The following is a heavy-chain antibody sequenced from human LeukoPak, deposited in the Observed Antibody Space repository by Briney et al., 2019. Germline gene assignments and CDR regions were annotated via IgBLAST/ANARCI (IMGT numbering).Heavy chain of an antibody. CDR1: GFLFNTNW. D-gene: IGHD1-26*01. CDR2: IKQDGSEK. CDR3: AREILSVGALDY. J-gene: IGHJ4*02. V-gene: IGHV3-7*01. Sequence: PGGSLRLSCAGSGFLFNTNWMTWVRQAPGKGLEWVATIKQDGSEKYYVDSVKGRFTISRDNAKNSLYLQMNSLRAEDTAVYYCAREILSVGALDYWGQGTLVTVSS.